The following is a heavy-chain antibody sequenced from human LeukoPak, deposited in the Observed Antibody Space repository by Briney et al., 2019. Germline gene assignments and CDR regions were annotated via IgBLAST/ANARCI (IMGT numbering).Heavy chain of an antibody. V-gene: IGHV4-39*01. D-gene: IGHD1-26*01. CDR2: IYYSGST. Sequence: SETLSLTCTVSGGSISSSSYYWGWIRQPPGKGLEWIGSIYYSGSTYYNPSLKSRVTISVDTSKNQFSLKLSSVTAADTAVYYCATTESESYPYWGQGTLVTVSS. J-gene: IGHJ4*02. CDR3: ATTESESYPY. CDR1: GGSISSSSYY.